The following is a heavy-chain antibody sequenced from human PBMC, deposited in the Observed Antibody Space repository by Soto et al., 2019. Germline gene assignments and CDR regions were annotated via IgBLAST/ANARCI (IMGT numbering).Heavy chain of an antibody. CDR1: GFIFSNYD. J-gene: IGHJ5*02. Sequence: EVQLVESGGGLVQPGGSLRLCCAASGFIFSNYDMHWVRQVTGKGLEWVSSIGVGGDTYYAGSVKGRFTISRENAKNSFYLQMNSLRAEDTAVYYCARYFGDYSGNWFDPWGQGTLVTVSS. CDR2: IGVGGDT. D-gene: IGHD4-17*01. CDR3: ARYFGDYSGNWFDP. V-gene: IGHV3-13*01.